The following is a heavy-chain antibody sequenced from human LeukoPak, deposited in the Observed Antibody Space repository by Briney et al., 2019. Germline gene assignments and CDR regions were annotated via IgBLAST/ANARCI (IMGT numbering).Heavy chain of an antibody. CDR1: GFTLSTNY. V-gene: IGHV3-66*01. Sequence: GGSLRLSCVASGFTLSTNYMSWVRQAPGKGPEWLSVLYRGGTTYYAGSVRGRFTISRDDSKNTLYLQMNSLRAEDTAVYYCARDYYYDESGQPVRLDYWGQGTLVTVSS. CDR3: ARDYYYDESGQPVRLDY. D-gene: IGHD3-22*01. J-gene: IGHJ4*02. CDR2: LYRGGTT.